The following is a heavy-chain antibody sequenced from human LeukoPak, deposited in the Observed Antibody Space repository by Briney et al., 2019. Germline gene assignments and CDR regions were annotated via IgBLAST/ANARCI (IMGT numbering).Heavy chain of an antibody. CDR1: GGTFSSYA. D-gene: IGHD2-15*01. CDR3: ARDCSGGSCSFDY. J-gene: IGHJ4*02. V-gene: IGHV1-69*13. Sequence: SVKVSCKASGGTFSSYAISWVRQAPGQGLEWMGGIIPIFGTANYAQKFQGGVTITADESTSTAYMELSSLRSEDTAVYYCARDCSGGSCSFDYWGQGTLVTVSS. CDR2: IIPIFGTA.